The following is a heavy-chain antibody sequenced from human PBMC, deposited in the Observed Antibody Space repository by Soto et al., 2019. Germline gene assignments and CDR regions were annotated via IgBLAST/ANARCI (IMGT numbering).Heavy chain of an antibody. CDR3: TRGEGNSSS. D-gene: IGHD6-13*01. CDR2: IRSKGDSYAT. V-gene: IGHV3-73*01. J-gene: IGHJ5*02. Sequence: EVPLVESGGGLVQPGGSLKLSCAASGFSFSGSAMHWVRQASGKGLEWVGRIRSKGDSYATAYAASVKGRFTISRDDSKNTAYLQMNSLKTEDTALYYCTRGEGNSSSWGQGTLVTVSS. CDR1: GFSFSGSA.